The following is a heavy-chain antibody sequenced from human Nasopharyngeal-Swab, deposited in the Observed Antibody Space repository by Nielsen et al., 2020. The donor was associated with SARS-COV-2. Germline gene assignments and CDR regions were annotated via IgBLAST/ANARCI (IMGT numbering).Heavy chain of an antibody. CDR2: IYYSGST. CDR3: ARDHQYSSSWFGRGYNWFDP. CDR1: GDSISSYY. V-gene: IGHV4-59*01. Sequence: SETLSLTCTFSGDSISSYYWSWIRQHPGKGLEWIGYIYYSGSTNYNPSLKSRVTISVDTSKNQFSLKLSSVTAADTAVYYCARDHQYSSSWFGRGYNWFDPWGQGTLVTVSS. J-gene: IGHJ5*02. D-gene: IGHD6-13*01.